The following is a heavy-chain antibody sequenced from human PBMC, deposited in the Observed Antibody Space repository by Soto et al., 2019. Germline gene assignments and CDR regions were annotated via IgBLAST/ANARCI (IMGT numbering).Heavy chain of an antibody. Sequence: TSETLSLTCTVSGGSISSSSYYWGRIRKPPGKGLEWIGSIYYSGSTYYNPSLKSRVTISVDTSKNQFSLKLSSVTAADTAVYYCARRLGCSGGSCYSGVASFDYWGQGTLVTVSS. V-gene: IGHV4-39*01. CDR3: ARRLGCSGGSCYSGVASFDY. CDR2: IYYSGST. D-gene: IGHD2-15*01. CDR1: GGSISSSSYY. J-gene: IGHJ4*02.